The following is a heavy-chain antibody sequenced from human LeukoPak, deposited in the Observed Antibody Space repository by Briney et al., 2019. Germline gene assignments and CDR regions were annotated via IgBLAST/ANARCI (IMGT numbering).Heavy chain of an antibody. Sequence: PSQTLSLTCTVSGGSISSSPYYRGWIRQPPEKGLEWIGSIYYSGTTHYSPSLESRVTISVDTSKNQFSLKLASVTAADTAIYYCAKGAGGFSYYNWFDPWGQGTLVTVSS. CDR2: IYYSGTT. J-gene: IGHJ5*02. CDR1: GGSISSSPYY. D-gene: IGHD5-18*01. CDR3: AKGAGGFSYYNWFDP. V-gene: IGHV4-39*07.